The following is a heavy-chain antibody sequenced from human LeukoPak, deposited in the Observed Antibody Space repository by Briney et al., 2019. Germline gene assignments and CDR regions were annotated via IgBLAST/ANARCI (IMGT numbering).Heavy chain of an antibody. Sequence: GGSLRLSCAASGFTFGYYTMNWVRQAPGKGLEWVSSIKSSTTHTYYADSVKGRFTISRDNAKNSLYLQMNSLRAEDTAVYYCARDQTSGSYFDGDAFDIWGQGTMVTVSS. CDR3: ARDQTSGSYFDGDAFDI. V-gene: IGHV3-21*01. CDR2: IKSSTTHT. D-gene: IGHD1-26*01. J-gene: IGHJ3*02. CDR1: GFTFGYYT.